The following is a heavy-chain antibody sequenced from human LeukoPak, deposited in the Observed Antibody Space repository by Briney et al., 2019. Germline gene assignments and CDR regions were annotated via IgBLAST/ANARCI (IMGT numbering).Heavy chain of an antibody. V-gene: IGHV1-18*01. CDR3: ARGGYYDSSGYIDY. D-gene: IGHD3-22*01. CDR1: GYTFTSYG. Sequence: ASVKVSCKASGYTFTSYGTSWVRQAPGQGLEWMGWISAYNGNTNYAQRLQGRVTMTTDTSTSTAYMELRSLRSDDTAVYYCARGGYYDSSGYIDYWGQGTLVTVSS. CDR2: ISAYNGNT. J-gene: IGHJ4*02.